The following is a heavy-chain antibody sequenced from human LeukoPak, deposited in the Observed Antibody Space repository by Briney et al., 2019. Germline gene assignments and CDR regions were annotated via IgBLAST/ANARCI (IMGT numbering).Heavy chain of an antibody. J-gene: IGHJ4*02. D-gene: IGHD5-12*01. CDR3: ARDGYGDYFDY. CDR2: IYYSGST. V-gene: IGHV4-59*01. Sequence: SETPSLTCTVSGGSISSYYWSWIRQPPGKGLEWIGYIYYSGSTNYNPSLKSRVTISVDTSKNQFSLKLSSVTAADTAVYYCARDGYGDYFDYWGQGTLVTVSS. CDR1: GGSISSYY.